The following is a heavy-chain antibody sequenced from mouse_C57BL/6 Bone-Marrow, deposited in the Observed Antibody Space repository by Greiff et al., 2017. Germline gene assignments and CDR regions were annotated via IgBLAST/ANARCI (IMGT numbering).Heavy chain of an antibody. V-gene: IGHV1-81*01. CDR2: IYPGSGNT. Sequence: QVQLQQSGAELARPGASVKLSCTASGYTFTSYGISWVQQRTGQGLEWIGEIYPGSGNTYYNEKFKGKATLTADKSYSTAYMELRSLTSEDAAVYFWARSYGSSGYFDVWGTGTTVTVSS. J-gene: IGHJ1*03. CDR3: ARSYGSSGYFDV. CDR1: GYTFTSYG. D-gene: IGHD1-1*01.